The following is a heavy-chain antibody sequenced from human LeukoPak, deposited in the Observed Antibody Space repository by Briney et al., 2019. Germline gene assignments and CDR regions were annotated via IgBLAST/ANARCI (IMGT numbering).Heavy chain of an antibody. CDR2: INWNGGST. J-gene: IGHJ4*02. Sequence: GGSLRLSCAASGFTFDDYGMSWVRQAPGKGLEWVSGINWNGGSTGYADSVKGRFTISRDNAKNSLYLQMNSLRAEDTAVYYCARDRSSIYYDSSGYYGDFDYWGQGTLVTVSS. V-gene: IGHV3-20*04. CDR3: ARDRSSIYYDSSGYYGDFDY. D-gene: IGHD3-22*01. CDR1: GFTFDDYG.